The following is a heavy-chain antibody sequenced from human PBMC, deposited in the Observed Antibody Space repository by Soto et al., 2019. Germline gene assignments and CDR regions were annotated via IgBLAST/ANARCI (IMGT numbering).Heavy chain of an antibody. CDR1: GGTFSRYP. CDR3: ARESSTTWSYVY. V-gene: IGHV1-69*01. Sequence: SVKVSCKTSGGTFSRYPINWVRQAPGHGLEWMGGIIPIFGTANYAQKFQGRVTITADESTSTAYMELSSLRSEDTAMYFCARESSTTWSYVYWGQGTLVTVSS. J-gene: IGHJ4*02. CDR2: IIPIFGTA. D-gene: IGHD2-2*01.